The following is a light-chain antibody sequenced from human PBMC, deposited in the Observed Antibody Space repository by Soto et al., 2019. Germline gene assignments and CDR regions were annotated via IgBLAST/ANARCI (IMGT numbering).Light chain of an antibody. CDR1: SNDVGSYNL. CDR2: EAS. CDR3: CSYAGNRYFWV. Sequence: QSALTQPASVSGSPGQSITISCSGTSNDVGSYNLVSWYQQHPGKAPKLMIYEASERPSGISIRFSGSKSGHTASLTISGLQAEDEALYFCCSYAGNRYFWVFGGGTKLTVL. V-gene: IGLV2-23*01. J-gene: IGLJ3*02.